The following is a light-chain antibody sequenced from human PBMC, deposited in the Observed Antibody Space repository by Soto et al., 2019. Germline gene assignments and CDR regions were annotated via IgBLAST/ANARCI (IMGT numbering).Light chain of an antibody. CDR2: EVS. CDR3: SSYTSSSTLV. V-gene: IGLV2-14*01. Sequence: QSALTQPAYVSGSPGQSITISCTGTSSDLGGYNYVSWYQQHPGKAPKVMIYEVSNRPSGVSNRFSGSKSGNTASLTISGLQAEDEADYYCSSYTSSSTLVFGGGTQLTVL. J-gene: IGLJ2*01. CDR1: SSDLGGYNY.